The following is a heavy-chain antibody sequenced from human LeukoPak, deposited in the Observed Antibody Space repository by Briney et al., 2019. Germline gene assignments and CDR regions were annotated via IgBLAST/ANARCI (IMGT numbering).Heavy chain of an antibody. V-gene: IGHV1-24*01. D-gene: IGHD3-22*01. CDR1: GYTLTELS. CDR3: ATFSYYYDSSGYQWYFQH. CDR2: LDPEDGET. Sequence: RASVKLSCKVSGYTLTELSIHWVRQAPGKGLEWMGGLDPEDGETMYAESVQGRVTITEDTSTDTAYMELSSLRSEDAAVYYCATFSYYYDSSGYQWYFQHWGQGTLVTVSS. J-gene: IGHJ1*01.